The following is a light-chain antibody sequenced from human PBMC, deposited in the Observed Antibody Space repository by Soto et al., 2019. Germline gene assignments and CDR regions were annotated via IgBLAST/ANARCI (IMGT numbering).Light chain of an antibody. J-gene: IGLJ1*01. CDR2: DVS. CDR1: SSDVGAYNY. Sequence: QSALTQPASVSGSPGQPIAISCTGTSSDVGAYNYVSWYQQHPGKAPKLMIYDVSNRPSGVSDRFSGSKSGNTASLTISGLQAEDEADYYCSSYTTSDTYVFGSGTKGTV. CDR3: SSYTTSDTYV. V-gene: IGLV2-14*01.